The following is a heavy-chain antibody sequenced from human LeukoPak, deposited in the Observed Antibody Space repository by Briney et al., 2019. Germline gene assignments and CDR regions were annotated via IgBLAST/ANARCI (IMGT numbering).Heavy chain of an antibody. J-gene: IGHJ5*01. CDR2: INTDGSVI. CDR3: PREIIRYNHPLRYFAS. V-gene: IGHV3-74*01. CDR1: GLRFSDYL. Sequence: PGESLTLFRAVSGLRFSDYLMQWVRQAPGERPMWVSRINTDGSVIDYADFVKGRFTMSRDNAQNTLSLQMTSLRVEDGAVNYCPREIIRYNHPLRYFASWGHGTLVTVSS. D-gene: IGHD1-1*01.